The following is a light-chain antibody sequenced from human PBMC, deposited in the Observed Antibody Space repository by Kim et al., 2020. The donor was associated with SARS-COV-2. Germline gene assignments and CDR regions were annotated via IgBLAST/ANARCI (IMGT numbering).Light chain of an antibody. J-gene: IGKJ3*01. CDR2: WAS. V-gene: IGKV4-1*01. CDR3: QQYYSIPLVT. CDR1: QSVLYSSNNKNY. Sequence: DIVMTQSPDSLAVSLGERATINCKSSQSVLYSSNNKNYLAWYQQKPGQPPKLLIYWASTRESGVPDRFSGSGSGTDFTLTISSLQAEDVAVYYCQQYYSIPLVTFGPGTKVDIK.